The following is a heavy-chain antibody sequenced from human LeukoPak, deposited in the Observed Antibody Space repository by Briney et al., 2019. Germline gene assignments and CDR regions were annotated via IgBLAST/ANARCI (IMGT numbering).Heavy chain of an antibody. CDR1: GGSTSSYY. D-gene: IGHD3-10*01. CDR2: IYYSGST. J-gene: IGHJ5*02. Sequence: PSETLSLTCTVSGGSTSSYYWSWIRQPPGKGLEWIGYIYYSGSTNYNPSLKSRVTISVDTSKNQFSLKLSSVTAAVTAVYYCARDRDYYGSGSYYVGWFDPWGQGTLVTVSS. CDR3: ARDRDYYGSGSYYVGWFDP. V-gene: IGHV4-59*01.